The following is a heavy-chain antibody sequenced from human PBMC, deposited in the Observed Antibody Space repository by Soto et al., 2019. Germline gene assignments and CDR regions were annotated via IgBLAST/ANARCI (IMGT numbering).Heavy chain of an antibody. V-gene: IGHV1-18*01. D-gene: IGHD6-13*01. Sequence: QVQLVQSGAEVKKPGASVKVSCKASGYTFTTYGISWVRQAPGQGLEWMGWISAYSGSTKFAQKLQGRVTMTTDTSTTTAYMELRSLTSDDTAVYYCARDVRKSSSWPYYFDYWGQGTLVTVSS. CDR1: GYTFTTYG. CDR3: ARDVRKSSSWPYYFDY. CDR2: ISAYSGST. J-gene: IGHJ4*02.